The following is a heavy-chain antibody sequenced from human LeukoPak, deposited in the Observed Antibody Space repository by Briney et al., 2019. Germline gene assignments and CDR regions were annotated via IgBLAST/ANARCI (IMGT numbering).Heavy chain of an antibody. CDR2: IRYDGSNK. D-gene: IGHD4-17*01. CDR1: GFTFSSYG. V-gene: IGHV3-30*02. J-gene: IGHJ6*03. Sequence: PGGSLRLSCAASGFTFSSYGMHWVRQAPGKGLEWVAFIRYDGSNKYYADSVKGRFTISRDNSKNTLYLQMNSLRAEDTAVYYCAKSGTYYGDGARGYYYYYMDVWGKGTTVTISS. CDR3: AKSGTYYGDGARGYYYYYMDV.